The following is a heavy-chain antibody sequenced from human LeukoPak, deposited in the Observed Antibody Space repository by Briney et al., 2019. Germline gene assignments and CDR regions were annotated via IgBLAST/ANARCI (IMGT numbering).Heavy chain of an antibody. CDR1: GFTFSSYS. D-gene: IGHD3-3*01. V-gene: IGHV3-23*01. Sequence: GGSLRLSCAASGFTFSSYSMNWVRQAPGKGLEWVSAISGSGGSTYYADSVKGRFTISRDNSKNTLYLQMNSLRAEDTAVYYCAKGLRFLEWQFDYWGQGTLVTVSS. CDR2: ISGSGGST. CDR3: AKGLRFLEWQFDY. J-gene: IGHJ4*02.